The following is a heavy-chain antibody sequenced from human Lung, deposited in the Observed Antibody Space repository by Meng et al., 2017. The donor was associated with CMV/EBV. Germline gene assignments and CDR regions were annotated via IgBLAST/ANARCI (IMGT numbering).Heavy chain of an antibody. CDR3: ARVGRNFDGMDV. J-gene: IGHJ6*02. D-gene: IGHD1-14*01. V-gene: IGHV1-69*02. Sequence: SXXVSXKASGGTFSSYTISWVRQDPGQGLEWMGRIIPILGIANYALKFLGRVTITADKSTSTAYMELSSLRSEDTAVYYCARVGRNFDGMDVWGQGTAVTVAS. CDR1: GGTFSSYT. CDR2: IIPILGIA.